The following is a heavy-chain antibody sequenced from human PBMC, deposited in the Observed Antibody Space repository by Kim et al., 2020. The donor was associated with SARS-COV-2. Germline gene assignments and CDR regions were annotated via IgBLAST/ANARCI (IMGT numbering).Heavy chain of an antibody. J-gene: IGHJ4*02. CDR3: ARVRDGYNDSDFDY. D-gene: IGHD3-22*01. CDR2: IYSSGST. CDR1: GGSISSGGYY. Sequence: SETLSLTCTVSGGSISSGGYYWSWIRQHPGKGLEWIGYIYSSGSTYYNPSLKSRVTISVDTSKNQFSLKLSSVTAADTAVYYCARVRDGYNDSDFDYWGQGTLVTVSS. V-gene: IGHV4-31*03.